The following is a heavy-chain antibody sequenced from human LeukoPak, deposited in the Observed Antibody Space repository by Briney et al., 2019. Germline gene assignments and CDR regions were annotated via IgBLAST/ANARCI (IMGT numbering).Heavy chain of an antibody. CDR2: ISYDGSNK. J-gene: IGHJ4*02. CDR3: ARDKTVADLDY. Sequence: GGSLRLSCAASGFTFSSYGMHWVRQAPGKGLEWEAVISYDGSNKYYADSVKGRFTISRDNSKNTLYLQMNSLRAEDTAVYYCARDKTVADLDYWGQGTLVTVSS. D-gene: IGHD6-19*01. CDR1: GFTFSSYG. V-gene: IGHV3-30*03.